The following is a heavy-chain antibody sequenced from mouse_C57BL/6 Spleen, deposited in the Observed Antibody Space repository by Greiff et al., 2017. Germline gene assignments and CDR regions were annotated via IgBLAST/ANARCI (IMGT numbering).Heavy chain of an antibody. CDR1: GYTFTSYW. D-gene: IGHD1-1*01. CDR3: ARLIITTDEDFDY. V-gene: IGHV1-64*01. J-gene: IGHJ2*01. Sequence: QVQLQQPGAELVKPGASVKLSCKASGYTFTSYWMHWVKPRPGQGLEWIGMIHPNSGSTNYNEKFKSKATLTVDKSSSTAYMQLSSLTSEDSAVYCGARLIITTDEDFDYWGQGTTLTVSS. CDR2: IHPNSGST.